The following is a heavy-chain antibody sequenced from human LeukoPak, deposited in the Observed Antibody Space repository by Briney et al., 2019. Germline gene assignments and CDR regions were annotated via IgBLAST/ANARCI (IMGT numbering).Heavy chain of an antibody. D-gene: IGHD3-22*01. CDR3: ARELRSGYYDHYYYYMDV. V-gene: IGHV1-69*05. Sequence: GASVTVSFTASGGTFSSYAISWVRQAPGQGLEWMGGIIPIFGTANYAQKFQGRVTITTDESTSTAYMELSSLRSEDTAVYYCARELRSGYYDHYYYYMDVWGKGTTVTVSS. CDR2: IIPIFGTA. J-gene: IGHJ6*03. CDR1: GGTFSSYA.